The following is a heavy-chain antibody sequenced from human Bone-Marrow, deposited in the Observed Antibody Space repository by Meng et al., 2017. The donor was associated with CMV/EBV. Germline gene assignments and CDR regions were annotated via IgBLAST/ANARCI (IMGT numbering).Heavy chain of an antibody. CDR3: AGLVLGQDWFDP. CDR1: GGSFSGYY. J-gene: IGHJ5*02. D-gene: IGHD6-19*01. V-gene: IGHV4-34*01. Sequence: SETLSLTCAVYGGSFSGYYWSWIRQPPGKGLEWIGEINHSGSTNYNPSLKSRVTISVDTSKNQFSLKLSSVTAADTAVYNCAGLVLGQDWFDPWGQGTLVTVSS. CDR2: INHSGST.